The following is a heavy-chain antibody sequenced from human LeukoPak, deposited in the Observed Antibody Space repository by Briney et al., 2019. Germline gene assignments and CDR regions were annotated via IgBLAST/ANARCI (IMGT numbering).Heavy chain of an antibody. V-gene: IGHV3-33*01. D-gene: IGHD5-18*01. CDR2: IWYDGSNK. J-gene: IGHJ4*02. CDR3: ARGGRIQLWLQSPGSSGPFDY. Sequence: RSLRLSCAASGFTFISYGMHWVRQAPGKGLEWVAVIWYDGSNKYYADSVKGRFTISRDNSKNTLYLQMNSLRAEDTAVYYCARGGRIQLWLQSPGSSGPFDYWGQGTLVTVSS. CDR1: GFTFISYG.